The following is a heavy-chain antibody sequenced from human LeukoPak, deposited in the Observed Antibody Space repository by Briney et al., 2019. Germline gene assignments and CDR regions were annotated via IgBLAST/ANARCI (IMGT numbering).Heavy chain of an antibody. CDR2: ITGRGST. D-gene: IGHD2-15*01. Sequence: SETLSLTCSVSGASISSYYWSWIRQPARKGLEWIGRITGRGSTDYNPSLKSRVTMSPDTSKNQFSLRVTSVTSADTAVYYCAREGVGATPFDYWGQGTLVTVPS. CDR3: AREGVGATPFDY. V-gene: IGHV4-4*07. J-gene: IGHJ4*02. CDR1: GASISSYY.